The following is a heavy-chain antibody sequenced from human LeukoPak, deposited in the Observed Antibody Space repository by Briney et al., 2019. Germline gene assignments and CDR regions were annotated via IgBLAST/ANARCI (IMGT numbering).Heavy chain of an antibody. Sequence: GGSLGLSCAASGFGLSSHWMTWVRQAPGKGLEWVANIKPDGSEKNYVDSVKGRFTISRDNAKNSLYLQMNNLRAEDTAVYYCARAGGLDYWGQGTLVTVSS. J-gene: IGHJ4*02. V-gene: IGHV3-7*01. CDR1: GFGLSSHW. CDR2: IKPDGSEK. CDR3: ARAGGLDY. D-gene: IGHD6-25*01.